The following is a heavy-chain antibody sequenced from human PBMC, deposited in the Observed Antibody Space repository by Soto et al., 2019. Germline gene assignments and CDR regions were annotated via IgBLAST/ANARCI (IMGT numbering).Heavy chain of an antibody. CDR2: IISSGGST. D-gene: IGHD2-15*01. J-gene: IGHJ4*02. CDR3: AKAQGGSYFDY. CDR1: GXTFSSTA. V-gene: IGHV3-23*01. Sequence: GSLRLSCAASGXTFSSTAMSWVRQAPGKGLEWVSGIISSGGSTYYADSVKGRFTISRDNSKNMLYLQLNNLRPEATAVYYCAKAQGGSYFDYWGQGTLVPVSS.